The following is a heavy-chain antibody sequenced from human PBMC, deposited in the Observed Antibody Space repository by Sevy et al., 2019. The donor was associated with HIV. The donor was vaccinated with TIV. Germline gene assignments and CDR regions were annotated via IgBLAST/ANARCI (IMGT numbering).Heavy chain of an antibody. Sequence: SETLSLTCTVSGGSISSSNYYWGWIRQPPGKGLQWIGTIYYSGSAYYNSSLKSRVTIFIDTSNNQFSLRLSSVTAAHTAVYYCARRDYYGYSDSWGQGTLVTVSS. CDR3: ARRDYYGYSDS. J-gene: IGHJ4*02. V-gene: IGHV4-39*01. D-gene: IGHD3-3*01. CDR2: IYYSGSA. CDR1: GGSISSSNYY.